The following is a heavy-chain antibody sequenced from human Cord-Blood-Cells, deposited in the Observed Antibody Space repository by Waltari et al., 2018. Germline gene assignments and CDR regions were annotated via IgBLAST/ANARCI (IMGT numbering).Heavy chain of an antibody. CDR1: GFTLSSYA. CDR3: AREFSFLEWLFCY. J-gene: IGHJ4*02. V-gene: IGHV3-30*04. Sequence: AASGFTLSSYAMHWVRQAPGKGLEGVAGISYDGRNKYYADSGEGRFNMSRDNSKTTRYLQMNSLGAEDTALYYCAREFSFLEWLFCYLGQGTLVTISS. CDR2: ISYDGRNK. D-gene: IGHD3-3*01.